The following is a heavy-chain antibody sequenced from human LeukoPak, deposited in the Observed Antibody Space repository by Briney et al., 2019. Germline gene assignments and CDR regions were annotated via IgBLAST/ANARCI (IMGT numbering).Heavy chain of an antibody. V-gene: IGHV4-31*03. CDR2: IYYSGST. Sequence: SSQTLSLTCTVSGGSISSGGYYWSWIRQHPGKGLEWIGYIYYSGSTYYNQSLKSRVTISVDTYKNQFSLKLSSVTAADTAVYYCARGAPSGYDSYYFDYWGQGTLVTVSS. J-gene: IGHJ4*02. CDR1: GGSISSGGYY. D-gene: IGHD5-12*01. CDR3: ARGAPSGYDSYYFDY.